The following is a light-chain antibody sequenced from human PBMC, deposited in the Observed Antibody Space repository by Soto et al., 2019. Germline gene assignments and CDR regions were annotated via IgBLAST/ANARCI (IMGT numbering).Light chain of an antibody. Sequence: QSVLTQPASVSGSPGQSITISCTGTSSDVGGYNFVSWYEQHPGKAPKLIIYEVNGRPSGVSDRFSGSKSGNTASLTISGLQAEDEADYYCSSYTSSNTLAVFGGGTKVTVL. CDR3: SSYTSSNTLAV. CDR2: EVN. J-gene: IGLJ2*01. CDR1: SSDVGGYNF. V-gene: IGLV2-14*01.